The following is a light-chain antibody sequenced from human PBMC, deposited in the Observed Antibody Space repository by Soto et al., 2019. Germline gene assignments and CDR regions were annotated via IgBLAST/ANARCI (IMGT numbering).Light chain of an antibody. Sequence: QSVLTQPPSASGTPGQRVTISCSGSSSNIGSNYVYWYQQLPGTAPQLLIYSNNQRPSGVPDRCSGSKSGTSASLAISGLRSEDEAYYYCAAWNDSRSGVVFGGGTKLTVL. CDR2: SNN. CDR3: AAWNDSRSGVV. V-gene: IGLV1-47*02. J-gene: IGLJ2*01. CDR1: SSNIGSNY.